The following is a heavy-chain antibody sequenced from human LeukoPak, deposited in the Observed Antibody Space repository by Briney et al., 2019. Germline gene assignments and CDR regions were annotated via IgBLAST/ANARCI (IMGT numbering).Heavy chain of an antibody. V-gene: IGHV3-23*01. J-gene: IGHJ4*02. CDR2: ISGSGSRT. CDR1: GFTFSDYA. D-gene: IGHD2-15*01. CDR3: ASRPSADIGPLDF. Sequence: GGSLRLSCAASGFTFSDYAMTWARQAPGKGLEWVSSISGSGSRTYYTESVKGRFTISRDNSKNTLYLQMNSLRADETAIYYCASRPSADIGPLDFWGQGTLVTVSS.